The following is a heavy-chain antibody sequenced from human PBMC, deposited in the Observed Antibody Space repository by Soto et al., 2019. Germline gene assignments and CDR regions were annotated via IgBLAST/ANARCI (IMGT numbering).Heavy chain of an antibody. J-gene: IGHJ4*02. Sequence: QVQLVQSGAEVKKPGSSVKVSCKASEGTFSSYAISWVRQAPGQGLEWMGGIIPIFGTANYAQKFQGRVTITADESTSTAYMELSSLRSEETAVYYCARDQSVNYYDSSGYYYYWGQGTLVTVS. CDR1: EGTFSSYA. CDR2: IIPIFGTA. D-gene: IGHD3-22*01. CDR3: ARDQSVNYYDSSGYYYY. V-gene: IGHV1-69*01.